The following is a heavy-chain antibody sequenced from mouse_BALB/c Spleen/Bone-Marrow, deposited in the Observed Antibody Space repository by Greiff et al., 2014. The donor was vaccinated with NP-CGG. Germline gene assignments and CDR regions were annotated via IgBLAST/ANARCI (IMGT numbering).Heavy chain of an antibody. Sequence: VQLQQSGAELVKPGASVKLSCTASGFNIKDTYIHWVMQRPEQGLAWIGRIDPASGDTKFDPKFQGKATITADTSSNTAYLQVTSLTSEDTAVYYCARVNPRCFDVWGAGTTVTVSS. V-gene: IGHV14-3*02. CDR2: IDPASGDT. CDR3: ARVNPRCFDV. D-gene: IGHD2-2*01. J-gene: IGHJ1*01. CDR1: GFNIKDTY.